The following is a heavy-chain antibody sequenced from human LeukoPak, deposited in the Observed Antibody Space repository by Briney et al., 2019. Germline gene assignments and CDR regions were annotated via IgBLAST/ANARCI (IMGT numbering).Heavy chain of an antibody. CDR3: ARLPGIAAV. V-gene: IGHV4-59*08. CDR2: IYYTGST. CDR1: GGSASRYY. J-gene: IGHJ1*01. D-gene: IGHD6-13*01. Sequence: PSETLSLTCTVSGGSASRYYWSWIRQPPGKSLEWIGNIYYTGSTTYNPSLKSRVTISIDTSNNRFSLNLTSVTAADTAVYYCARLPGIAAVWGQGTLVIVSS.